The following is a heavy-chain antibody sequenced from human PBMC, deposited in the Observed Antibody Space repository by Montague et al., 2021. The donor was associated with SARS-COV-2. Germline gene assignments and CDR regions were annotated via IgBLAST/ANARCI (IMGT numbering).Heavy chain of an antibody. V-gene: IGHV3-7*01. Sequence: SLRLSCAASGFTFSHIWMSWVRQAPGKGLEWVANIKTDESEKNYXXSFKGRFSISRDNAKNSLYLQMDNLRAEDTAIYYCAKNGGAHGLDVWGQGTSVSVSS. J-gene: IGHJ6*02. D-gene: IGHD4-23*01. CDR2: IKTDESEK. CDR3: AKNGGAHGLDV. CDR1: GFTFSHIW.